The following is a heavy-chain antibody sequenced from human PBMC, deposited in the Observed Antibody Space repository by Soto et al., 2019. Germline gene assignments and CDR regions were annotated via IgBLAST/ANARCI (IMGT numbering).Heavy chain of an antibody. Sequence: QVQLVESGGGVVQPGRSLRVSCAASGSTFSKYDMHWVRQAPGKGLEWVAGIWYDGSNKDYADSVKGRFTISRDNSKNTLYLQMNSLRAEDTAMYYCARDGIVGSTLDAFDIWGQGTMVTVSS. J-gene: IGHJ3*02. CDR2: IWYDGSNK. D-gene: IGHD1-26*01. CDR3: ARDGIVGSTLDAFDI. CDR1: GSTFSKYD. V-gene: IGHV3-33*01.